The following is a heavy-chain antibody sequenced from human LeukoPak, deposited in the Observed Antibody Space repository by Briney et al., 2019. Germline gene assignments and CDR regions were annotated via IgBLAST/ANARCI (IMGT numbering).Heavy chain of an antibody. V-gene: IGHV3-33*01. D-gene: IGHD4-17*01. J-gene: IGHJ6*04. CDR1: GFTFSSYG. Sequence: PGGSLRLSCAASGFTFSSYGMHWVRQAPGKGLEWVAVIWYDGSNKYYADSVKGRFTISRDSSKNTLHLQMNSLRAEDTAVYYCARVNGDYSSHYYGMDVWGKGTTVTVSS. CDR2: IWYDGSNK. CDR3: ARVNGDYSSHYYGMDV.